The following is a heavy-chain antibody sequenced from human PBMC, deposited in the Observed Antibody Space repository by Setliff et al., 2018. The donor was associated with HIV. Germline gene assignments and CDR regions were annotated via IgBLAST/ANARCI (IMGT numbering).Heavy chain of an antibody. Sequence: NPSETLSLTCTVSNGSIGSFYWTWIRQPPGKELEWIGYIYFNGVTKYSPSLKSRVSMSVDTSKSQFSLKLTSVTAADTAVYYCARGLVVVTDSDYDTNYYYYYYMDVWGKGTTVTVSS. V-gene: IGHV4-59*01. J-gene: IGHJ6*03. CDR3: ARGLVVVTDSDYDTNYYYYYYMDV. CDR1: NGSIGSFY. CDR2: IYFNGVT. D-gene: IGHD5-12*01.